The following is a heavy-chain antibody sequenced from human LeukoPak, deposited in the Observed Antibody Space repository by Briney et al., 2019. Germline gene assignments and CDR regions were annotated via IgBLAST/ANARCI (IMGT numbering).Heavy chain of an antibody. V-gene: IGHV2-70*04. D-gene: IGHD6-19*01. CDR1: GFSLSTSGMR. Sequence: ESGPALVKPTQTLTLTCTFSGFSLSTSGMRVSWIRQPPVKALEWLARIDWGDDKFYSTSLKTRLTISKDTSKNQVVLTMTNMDPVDTATYYCARTGGWYFNFDYWGQGTLVTVSS. J-gene: IGHJ4*02. CDR3: ARTGGWYFNFDY. CDR2: IDWGDDK.